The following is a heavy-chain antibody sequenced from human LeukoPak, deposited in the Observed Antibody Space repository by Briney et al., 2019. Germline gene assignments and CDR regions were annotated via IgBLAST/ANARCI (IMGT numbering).Heavy chain of an antibody. Sequence: GGSLRLSCAASGFTFSSYSMNWVRQAPGKGLEWVSSISSSSSYITYADSVKGRFTISRDNAKNSLYLQMHSLRAEDTAVYYCARGLAYCGGDCYIFDYWGQGTLVTVSS. J-gene: IGHJ4*02. CDR3: ARGLAYCGGDCYIFDY. V-gene: IGHV3-21*04. CDR2: ISSSSSYI. CDR1: GFTFSSYS. D-gene: IGHD2-21*02.